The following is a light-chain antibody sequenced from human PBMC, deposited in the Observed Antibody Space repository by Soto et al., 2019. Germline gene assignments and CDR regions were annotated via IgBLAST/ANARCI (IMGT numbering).Light chain of an antibody. CDR1: QSINSY. CDR3: QHSHSTPST. J-gene: IGKJ3*01. V-gene: IGKV1-39*01. CDR2: AAS. Sequence: DIQMTQSPSSLPASIGDRVTITCRASQSINSYLNWYQQKPGKAPTLLIYAASNLQSGVPSRFSVGGSGTAFTLTISCLQPIYLATYDSQHSHSTPSTFGPGTKLEIK.